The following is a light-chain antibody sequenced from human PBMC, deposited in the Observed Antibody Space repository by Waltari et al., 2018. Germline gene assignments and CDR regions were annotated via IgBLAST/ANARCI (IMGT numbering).Light chain of an antibody. CDR1: SRDVGGYNY. V-gene: IGLV2-14*03. CDR2: DVS. J-gene: IGLJ1*01. Sequence: QSALTQPASVSGSPGQSITISCPGTSRDVGGYNYVSWYPHHPGKAPKLMIYDVSNRPSGVSNRFSGSKSGNTASLTISGLQAEDEADYYCSSYTSSSTLYVFGTGTKVTVL. CDR3: SSYTSSSTLYV.